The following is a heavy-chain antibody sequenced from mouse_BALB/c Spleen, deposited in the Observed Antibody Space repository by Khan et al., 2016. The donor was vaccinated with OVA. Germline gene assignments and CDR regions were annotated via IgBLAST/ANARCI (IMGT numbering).Heavy chain of an antibody. D-gene: IGHD1-1*01. Sequence: QVQLKESGAELMKPGASVKISCKATGYTFSSYWIEWVKQRPGHGLEWIGEILPGSGRNNYNEKFKGKATFTADTSSNTAYMQLSNLTSDDSAVYYCARGTYYGSGSWFGYWGQGTLVTVSA. V-gene: IGHV1-9*01. CDR2: ILPGSGRN. CDR1: GYTFSSYW. J-gene: IGHJ3*01. CDR3: ARGTYYGSGSWFGY.